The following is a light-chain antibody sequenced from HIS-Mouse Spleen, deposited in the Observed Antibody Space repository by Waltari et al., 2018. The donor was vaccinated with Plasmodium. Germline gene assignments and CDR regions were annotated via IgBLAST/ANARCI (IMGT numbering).Light chain of an antibody. CDR1: QSVSSN. CDR3: QQYNNWSFT. J-gene: IGKJ3*01. V-gene: IGKV3-15*01. CDR2: GAS. Sequence: EIVMTQSLATLSVSPGERATLSCRASQSVSSNLAWYQQKPGKAPRLLIYGASTRATGIPARFSGSGSGTEFTLTISSLQSEDFAVYYCQQYNNWSFTFGPGTKVDIK.